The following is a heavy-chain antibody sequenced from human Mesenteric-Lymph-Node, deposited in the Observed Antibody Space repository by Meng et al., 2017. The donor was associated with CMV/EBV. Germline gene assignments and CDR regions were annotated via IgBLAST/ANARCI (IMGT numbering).Heavy chain of an antibody. V-gene: IGHV1-2*02. D-gene: IGHD2-2*01. CDR1: GYTFTTYH. CDR2: INPNSGGT. CDR3: ARGTRNGYYFDY. Sequence: ASVKVSCKASGYTFTTYHMHWVRQAPGQGLEWMGWINPNSGGTNYAQKFQGRVTMTRDTSISTAYMELSRLRSDDTAVYYCARGTRNGYYFDYWGQGTLVTVSS. J-gene: IGHJ4*02.